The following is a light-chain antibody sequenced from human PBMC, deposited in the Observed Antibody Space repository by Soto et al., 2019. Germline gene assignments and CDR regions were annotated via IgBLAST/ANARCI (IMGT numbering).Light chain of an antibody. J-gene: IGLJ2*01. CDR1: SSDVGGYNY. CDR3: NSYGGSNNDVI. Sequence: QSALTQPPSASGSPGQSVTISCTGTSSDVGGYNYVSWYQQHPGKAPKLIIYEVTKRPSGVPDRFSGSKSANTASLTVSGLQAEDEADYYCNSYGGSNNDVIFGGGTKLTVL. CDR2: EVT. V-gene: IGLV2-8*01.